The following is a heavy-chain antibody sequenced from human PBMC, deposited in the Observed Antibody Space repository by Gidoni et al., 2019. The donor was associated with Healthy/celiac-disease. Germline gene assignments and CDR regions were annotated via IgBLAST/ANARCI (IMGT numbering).Heavy chain of an antibody. D-gene: IGHD3-16*02. J-gene: IGHJ5*02. CDR3: ARDVGSYDYVWGSYRPSGGWFDP. V-gene: IGHV3-30-3*01. CDR1: GFTFSSYA. CDR2: ISYDGSNK. Sequence: QVQLVESGGGVVQPGRSLRLSCAASGFTFSSYAMHWVRQAPGKGLEWVAVISYDGSNKYNADSVKGRFTISRDNSKNTLYLQMNSLRAEDTAVYYCARDVGSYDYVWGSYRPSGGWFDPWGQGTLVTVSS.